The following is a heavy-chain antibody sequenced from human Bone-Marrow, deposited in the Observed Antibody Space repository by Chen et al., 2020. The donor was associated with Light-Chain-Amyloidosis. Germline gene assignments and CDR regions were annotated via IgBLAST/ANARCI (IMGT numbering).Heavy chain of an antibody. CDR2: IYYSGST. CDR3: ARRLETMTTPFDY. Sequence: QLQLQESGPGLVKPSETLSLTCTVSGGSISSSSYYWGWIRQPPGKGLEWIGSIYYSGSTYYNPSLKSRVTISVDTSKNQFSLKLSSVTAADTAVYYCARRLETMTTPFDYWGQGTLVTVSS. V-gene: IGHV4-39*01. CDR1: GGSISSSSYY. D-gene: IGHD4-17*01. J-gene: IGHJ4*02.